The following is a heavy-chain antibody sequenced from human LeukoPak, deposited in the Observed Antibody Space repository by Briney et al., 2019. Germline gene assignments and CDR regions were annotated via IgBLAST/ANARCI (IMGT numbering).Heavy chain of an antibody. Sequence: GGSLRLSCAASGFTFSDYYMSWLRQAPGKGLEWVSYISSSGSTIYYADSVKGRFTISRDNAKNSLYLQMNSLRAEDTAVYYCARDSGAYYDSSGSSNFDYWGQGTLVTVSS. CDR2: ISSSGSTI. V-gene: IGHV3-11*01. D-gene: IGHD3-22*01. CDR3: ARDSGAYYDSSGSSNFDY. J-gene: IGHJ4*02. CDR1: GFTFSDYY.